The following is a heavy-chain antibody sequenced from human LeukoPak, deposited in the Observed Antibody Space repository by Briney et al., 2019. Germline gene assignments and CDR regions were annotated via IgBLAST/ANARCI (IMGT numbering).Heavy chain of an antibody. D-gene: IGHD3-22*01. J-gene: IGHJ4*02. V-gene: IGHV1-46*01. CDR2: INPSGGTT. CDR1: GYTFTSYY. CDR3: ASGYYDSSGYYPLGY. Sequence: ASVKVSCKASGYTFTSYYMHWVRQAPGQGLEWMGIINPSGGTTNYAQKFRGRVTMTRDMSTSTVYMELSSLRSEDTAVYYCASGYYDSSGYYPLGYWGQGTLVTVSS.